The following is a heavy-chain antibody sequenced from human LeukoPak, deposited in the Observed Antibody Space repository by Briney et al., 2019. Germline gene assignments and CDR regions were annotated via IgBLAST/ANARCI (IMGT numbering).Heavy chain of an antibody. CDR2: INPNSGST. CDR1: GYTFTGYY. V-gene: IGHV1-2*02. D-gene: IGHD3-22*01. J-gene: IGHJ3*02. Sequence: GASVKVSCKASGYTFTGYYMHWVRQAPGQGLEWMGWINPNSGSTNYAQKFQGRVTMTRDTSISTAYMELSRLRSDDTAVYYCARVDSSGYWGAFDIWGQGTMVTVSS. CDR3: ARVDSSGYWGAFDI.